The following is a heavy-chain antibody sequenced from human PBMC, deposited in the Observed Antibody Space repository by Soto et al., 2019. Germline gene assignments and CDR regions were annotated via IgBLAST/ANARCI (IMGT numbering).Heavy chain of an antibody. J-gene: IGHJ4*02. CDR1: GFTVSSYS. Sequence: GSLRLSGAASGFTVSSYSMNWVRQAPGKGLGWVSSISSSSYIYYADSVKGRFTISRDNAKNSLYLQMNSLRAEDTAVYYCARDREVGATTIDYWGQGP. V-gene: IGHV3-21*01. CDR2: ISSSSYI. CDR3: ARDREVGATTIDY. D-gene: IGHD1-26*01.